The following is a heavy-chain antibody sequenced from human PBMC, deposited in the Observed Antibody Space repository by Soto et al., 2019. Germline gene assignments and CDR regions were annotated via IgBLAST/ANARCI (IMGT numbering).Heavy chain of an antibody. V-gene: IGHV5-51*01. D-gene: IGHD2-15*01. CDR3: ARLGRYCSGGSCYPGWFDP. CDR2: IYPGDSDT. CDR1: GYSFTSYW. Sequence: EVQLVRSGAEVKKPGESLKISCKGSGYSFTSYWIGWVRQMPGKGLEWMGIIYPGDSDTRYSPSFQGQVTISADKSISTAYLQWSSLKASDTAMYYCARLGRYCSGGSCYPGWFDPWGQGTLVTVSS. J-gene: IGHJ5*02.